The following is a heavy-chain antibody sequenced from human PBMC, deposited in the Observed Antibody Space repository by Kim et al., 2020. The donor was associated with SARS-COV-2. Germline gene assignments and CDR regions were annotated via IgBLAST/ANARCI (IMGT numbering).Heavy chain of an antibody. CDR3: ARARSGSYYNVFGYHSYYYGMDV. D-gene: IGHD3-10*01. V-gene: IGHV3-48*03. J-gene: IGHJ6*02. Sequence: GGSLRLSCAASGFTFSSYEMNWVRQAPGKGLEWVSYISSSGSTIYYADSVKGRFTISRDNAKNSLYLQMNSLRAEDTAVYYCARARSGSYYNVFGYHSYYYGMDVWGQGTTVTVSS. CDR2: ISSSGSTI. CDR1: GFTFSSYE.